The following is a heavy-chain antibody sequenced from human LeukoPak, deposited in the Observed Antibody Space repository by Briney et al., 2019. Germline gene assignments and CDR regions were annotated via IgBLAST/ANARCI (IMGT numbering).Heavy chain of an antibody. CDR1: GYTFTSYG. CDR2: ISAYNGNT. J-gene: IGHJ4*02. D-gene: IGHD1-26*01. CDR3: ARDLSTAGGWELLSDETHFDY. Sequence: ASVKVSCKASGYTFTSYGISWVRQAPGQGLEWMGWISAYNGNTNYAQKLQGRVTMTTDTSTSTAYMELRSLRSDGTAVYYCARDLSTAGGWELLSDETHFDYWGQGTLVTVSS. V-gene: IGHV1-18*01.